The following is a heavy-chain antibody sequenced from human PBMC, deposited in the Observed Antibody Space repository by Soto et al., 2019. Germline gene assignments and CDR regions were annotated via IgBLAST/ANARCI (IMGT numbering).Heavy chain of an antibody. D-gene: IGHD3-22*01. V-gene: IGHV4-59*11. CDR1: RGSLSSHF. CDR2: IFYTGIS. Sequence: SETLSLTCSVSRGSLSSHFWDWIRQSPGKGLEWLGYIFYTGISNYSPSLQSRVTISVDTSNDQFSLRLNSVTAADTAVYYCARGGYDFSGVNFDDGFDFWGQGIPVTVS. CDR3: ARGGYDFSGVNFDDGFDF. J-gene: IGHJ3*01.